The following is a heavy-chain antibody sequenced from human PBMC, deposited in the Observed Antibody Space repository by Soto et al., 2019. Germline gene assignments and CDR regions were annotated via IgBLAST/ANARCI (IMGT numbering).Heavy chain of an antibody. V-gene: IGHV3-30-3*01. J-gene: IGHJ6*02. CDR3: ARDRPRSGSYYNPPQDHYGLDV. Sequence: QVQLVESGGGVVQPGRSLRLSCAASGFTFSSYPMHWVRQAPGKGLEWVAVISYDGSNKFYADSVKGRFSISRDNSKSTLYLQMNSLRTEDTAVYYCARDRPRSGSYYNPPQDHYGLDVWGQVTTVTVSS. CDR1: GFTFSSYP. CDR2: ISYDGSNK. D-gene: IGHD3-10*01.